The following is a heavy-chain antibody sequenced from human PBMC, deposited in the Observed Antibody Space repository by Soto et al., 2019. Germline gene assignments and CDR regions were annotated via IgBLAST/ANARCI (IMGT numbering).Heavy chain of an antibody. J-gene: IGHJ6*03. D-gene: IGHD3-3*01. CDR3: ARTPRLRFYPHSYYYYYMDV. Sequence: SETLSLTCAVYGGSFSGYYWSWIRQPPGKGLEWIGEINHSGSTNYNPSLKSRVTISVDTSKNQFSLKLSSVTAADTAVYYCARTPRLRFYPHSYYYYYMDVWGKGTTVTVSS. CDR1: GGSFSGYY. V-gene: IGHV4-34*01. CDR2: INHSGST.